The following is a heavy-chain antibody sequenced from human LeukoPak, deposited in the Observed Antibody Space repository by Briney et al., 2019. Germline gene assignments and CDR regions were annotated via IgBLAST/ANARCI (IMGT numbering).Heavy chain of an antibody. D-gene: IGHD3-9*01. Sequence: GGSLRLSCAASGFTFSSYAMSWVRHAPGKGLEWVSAISGSGGSTYYADSVKGRFTISRDNSKNTLYLQMNSLRAEDTAVYYCARDVYDILAGYYAGYFDYWGQGTLVTVSS. CDR3: ARDVYDILAGYYAGYFDY. J-gene: IGHJ4*02. CDR1: GFTFSSYA. V-gene: IGHV3-23*01. CDR2: ISGSGGST.